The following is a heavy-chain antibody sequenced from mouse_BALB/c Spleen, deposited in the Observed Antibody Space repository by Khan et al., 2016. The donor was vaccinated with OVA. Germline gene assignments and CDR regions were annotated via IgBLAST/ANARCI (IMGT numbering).Heavy chain of an antibody. CDR3: ARQPYYHYYIMDY. D-gene: IGHD2-10*01. Sequence: VQLQESGPGLVAPSQNLSITCTISGFSLTNYGVHWVRQPPGKGLEWLVVIWSDGSATYNSALKSRLSISKDNSKSQVFLKMNSLQTDDTAMYYCARQPYYHYYIMDYWGQGTSVTVSS. J-gene: IGHJ4*01. CDR1: GFSLTNYG. V-gene: IGHV2-6-1*01. CDR2: IWSDGSA.